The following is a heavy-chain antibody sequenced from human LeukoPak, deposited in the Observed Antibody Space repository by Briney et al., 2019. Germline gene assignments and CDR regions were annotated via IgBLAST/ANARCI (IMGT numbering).Heavy chain of an antibody. D-gene: IGHD2-15*01. CDR1: GFTFSSYS. V-gene: IGHV3-21*01. J-gene: IGHJ4*02. CDR3: ARDPGYCSGGSCRPTGSVY. CDR2: ISSSSSYI. Sequence: GGSLRLSCAASGFTFSSYSMNWVRQAPGKGLEWVSSISSSSSYIYYADSVKGRFTISRDNAKNSLYLQMNSLRAEDTAVYYCARDPGYCSGGSCRPTGSVYWGQGTLVTVSS.